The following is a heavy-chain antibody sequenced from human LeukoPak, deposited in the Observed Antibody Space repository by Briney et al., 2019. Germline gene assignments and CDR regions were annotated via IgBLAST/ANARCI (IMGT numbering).Heavy chain of an antibody. J-gene: IGHJ4*02. CDR3: ARDSTSRFDY. CDR1: GYTFTGYF. CDR2: INGNSGAT. D-gene: IGHD5/OR15-5a*01. Sequence: ASVKVSCKTSGYTFTGYFIQWVRQAPGQGFEWMGWINGNSGATEYAQKFQGRVTMTRDTSTNTANMELRSLTSDDTAVYFCARDSTSRFDYWGQGTLVTVSS. V-gene: IGHV1-2*02.